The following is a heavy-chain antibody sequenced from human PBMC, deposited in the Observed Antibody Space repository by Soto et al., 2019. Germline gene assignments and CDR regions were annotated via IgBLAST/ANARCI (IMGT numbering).Heavy chain of an antibody. Sequence: QVQLVESGGGVVQPGRSLRLSCAASGFTFSSYGMHWVRQAPGKGLEWVAVIWYDGSNKYYADSVKGRLTISRDNSKNSLYLQMNSLRAGDTAVYYCARDTARAMVRIYYGMDVWGQATTVTVSS. CDR2: IWYDGSNK. V-gene: IGHV3-33*01. J-gene: IGHJ6*02. CDR3: ARDTARAMVRIYYGMDV. D-gene: IGHD3-10*01. CDR1: GFTFSSYG.